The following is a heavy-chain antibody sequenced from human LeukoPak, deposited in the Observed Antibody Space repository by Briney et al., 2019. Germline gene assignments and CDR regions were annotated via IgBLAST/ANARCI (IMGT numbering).Heavy chain of an antibody. D-gene: IGHD2-21*02. V-gene: IGHV3-11*01. CDR3: ARVKEYIVVVTAIHGWFDP. CDR2: ISSSGSTI. J-gene: IGHJ5*02. CDR1: GFTFSDYY. Sequence: GGSLRLSCAVSGFTFSDYYMSWIRQAPGKGLEWVSYISSSGSTIYYADSVKGRFTISRDNAENSLYLQMNSLRAEDTAVYYCARVKEYIVVVTAIHGWFDPWGQGTLVTVSS.